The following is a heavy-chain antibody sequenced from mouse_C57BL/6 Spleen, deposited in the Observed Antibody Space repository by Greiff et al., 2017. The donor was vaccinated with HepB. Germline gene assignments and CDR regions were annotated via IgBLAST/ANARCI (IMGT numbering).Heavy chain of an antibody. J-gene: IGHJ1*03. D-gene: IGHD1-1*01. Sequence: EVKVEESGGGLVQPGGSMKLSCAASGFTFSDAWMDWVRQSPEKGLEWVAEIRNKANNHATYYAESVKGRFTISRDDSKSSVYLQMNSLRAEDTGIYYCTRPITTVVAPDWYFDVWGTGTTVTVSS. CDR2: IRNKANNHAT. CDR3: TRPITTVVAPDWYFDV. V-gene: IGHV6-6*01. CDR1: GFTFSDAW.